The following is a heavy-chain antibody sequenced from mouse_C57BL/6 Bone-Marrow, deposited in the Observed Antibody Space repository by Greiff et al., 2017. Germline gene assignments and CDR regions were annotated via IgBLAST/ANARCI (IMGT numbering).Heavy chain of an antibody. CDR2: IDPANGNT. D-gene: IGHD3-2*02. CDR3: ARERLDSSGWVAY. J-gene: IGHJ3*01. CDR1: GFNITNTY. Sequence: EVQRVESVAELVRPGASVKLSCTASGFNITNTYMHWVKQRPEQGLEWIGRIDPANGNTKYAPKFQGKATMTADTSSNTAYLQLSSLTSEDTAIYYGARERLDSSGWVAYWGQGSLVTVSA. V-gene: IGHV14-3*01.